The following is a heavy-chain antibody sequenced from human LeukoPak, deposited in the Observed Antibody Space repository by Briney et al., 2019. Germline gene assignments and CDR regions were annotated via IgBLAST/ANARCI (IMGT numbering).Heavy chain of an antibody. V-gene: IGHV1-8*03. J-gene: IGHJ4*02. Sequence: ASVKVSCKASGYTFTSYDINLVRQATGQGLEWMGWMNPNSGNTGYAQKFQSRVTITRNTSISTACMELSSLRSEDTAVYYCARAPDVVTPIDYWGQGTLVTVSS. CDR1: GYTFTSYD. D-gene: IGHD3-22*01. CDR3: ARAPDVVTPIDY. CDR2: MNPNSGNT.